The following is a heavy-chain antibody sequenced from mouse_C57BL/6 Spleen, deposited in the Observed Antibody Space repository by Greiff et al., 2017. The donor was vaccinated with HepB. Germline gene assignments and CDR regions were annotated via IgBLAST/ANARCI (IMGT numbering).Heavy chain of an antibody. CDR1: GYSITSGYY. Sequence: EVQLVESGPGLVKPSQSLSLTCSVTGYSITSGYYWNWIRQFPGNKLEWMGYISYDGSNNYNPSLKNRISITRDTSKNQFFLKLNSVTTEDTATYYCARERGDYYSNYDFAYWGQGTLVTVSA. V-gene: IGHV3-6*01. CDR3: ARERGDYYSNYDFAY. J-gene: IGHJ3*01. D-gene: IGHD2-5*01. CDR2: ISYDGSN.